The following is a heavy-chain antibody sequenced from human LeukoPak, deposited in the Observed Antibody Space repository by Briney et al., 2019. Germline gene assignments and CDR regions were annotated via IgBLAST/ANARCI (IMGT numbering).Heavy chain of an antibody. CDR3: ARDRSNHLGGYYYYGMDV. Sequence: PGGSLRLSCAASGFTVSNAYMSWVRKAPGKGLEWVSLIYSGGGTYSADSVKGRFTISRDISKNALYLQMNSLRAEDTAVYYCARDRSNHLGGYYYYGMDVWGQGTTVTVSS. V-gene: IGHV3-53*01. CDR2: IYSGGGT. D-gene: IGHD4-11*01. J-gene: IGHJ6*02. CDR1: GFTVSNAY.